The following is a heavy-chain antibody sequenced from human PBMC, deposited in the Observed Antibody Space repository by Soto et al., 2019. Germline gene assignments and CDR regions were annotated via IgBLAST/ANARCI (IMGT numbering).Heavy chain of an antibody. J-gene: IGHJ6*02. CDR1: GYSISSGYY. D-gene: IGHD4-17*01. V-gene: IGHV4-38-2*01. CDR3: ARAYGDYEGNMDYYGMDV. Sequence: SETLSLTCAVSGYSISSGYYWGWIRQPPGKGLEWIGSIYHSGSTYYNPSLKSRVTISVDTTKNQFSLKLSSVTAADTAVYYCARAYGDYEGNMDYYGMDVWGQGTTVTVSS. CDR2: IYHSGST.